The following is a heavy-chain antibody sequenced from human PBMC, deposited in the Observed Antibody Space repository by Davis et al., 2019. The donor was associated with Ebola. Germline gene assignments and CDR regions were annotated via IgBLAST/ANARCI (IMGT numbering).Heavy chain of an antibody. Sequence: PGGSLRLSCAASGFTVSSYYMTWVRQAPGKGLQWVANIKEDGSEKYYVDSVKGRFTISRDNTKNSLYLQMNSLRAKDTAVYYCARSGGASHFDYWGQGTQVTVSS. V-gene: IGHV3-7*01. CDR1: GFTVSSYY. D-gene: IGHD1-26*01. J-gene: IGHJ4*02. CDR2: IKEDGSEK. CDR3: ARSGGASHFDY.